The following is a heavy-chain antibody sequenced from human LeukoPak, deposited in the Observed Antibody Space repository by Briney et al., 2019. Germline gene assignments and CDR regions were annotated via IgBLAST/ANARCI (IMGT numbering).Heavy chain of an antibody. CDR1: GFTFSSYS. CDR3: ASTCSGGSCYPGS. V-gene: IGHV3-21*01. J-gene: IGHJ4*02. Sequence: GGSLRLSCAASGFTFSSYSMNWVRQAPGKGLEWVSSISSSSSYIYYADSVKGRFTISRDNAKNSLYLQMNSLRAEDTAVYYCASTCSGGSCYPGSWGQGTLVTVSS. D-gene: IGHD2-15*01. CDR2: ISSSSSYI.